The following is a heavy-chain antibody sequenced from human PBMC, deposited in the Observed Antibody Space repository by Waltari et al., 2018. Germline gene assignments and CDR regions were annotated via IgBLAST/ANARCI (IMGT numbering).Heavy chain of an antibody. CDR3: AKGPSNWNYEH. CDR2: ISSSSSYI. V-gene: IGHV3-21*01. CDR1: GFTFSSYS. D-gene: IGHD1-7*01. J-gene: IGHJ4*02. Sequence: EVQLVESGGGLVKPGGSLRLSCAASGFTFSSYSMNWVRQAPGKGLEWVSSISSSSSYIYYADSVKGRFTISRDNAKNSLYLQMNSLRAEDTAVYYCAKGPSNWNYEHWGQGTLVTVSS.